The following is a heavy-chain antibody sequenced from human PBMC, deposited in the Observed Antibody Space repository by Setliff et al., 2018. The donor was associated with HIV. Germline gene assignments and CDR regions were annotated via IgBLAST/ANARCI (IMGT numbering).Heavy chain of an antibody. CDR2: IYYSGAT. CDR1: GVSFTSSTYY. CDR3: AIRDRSFDFWSGYYQRDF. J-gene: IGHJ4*02. Sequence: NPSETLSLTCNVSGVSFTSSTYYWGWVRQPPGKGLEWIGSIYYSGATFYKSSLKSRVTISVDTSESHFSLRLSSVTAADTGVYYCAIRDRSFDFWSGYYQRDFWSQGTLVTVPQ. V-gene: IGHV4-39*02. D-gene: IGHD3-3*01.